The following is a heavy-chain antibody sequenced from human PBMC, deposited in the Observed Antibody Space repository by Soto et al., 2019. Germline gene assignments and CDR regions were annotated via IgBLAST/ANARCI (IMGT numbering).Heavy chain of an antibody. J-gene: IGHJ4*02. Sequence: QVQLVQSGAEVKKPGASVKVSCKASGYTFTGYYIHWVRQAPRQGLERMGWINPNSGGTKYPQKFQGVVTMTRDTSIRTVYMSLTGLKSDDTAVYFCARDLAKGGGSAGFDYWGQGTLVAVSS. CDR1: GYTFTGYY. D-gene: IGHD2-15*01. CDR2: INPNSGGT. CDR3: ARDLAKGGGSAGFDY. V-gene: IGHV1-2*02.